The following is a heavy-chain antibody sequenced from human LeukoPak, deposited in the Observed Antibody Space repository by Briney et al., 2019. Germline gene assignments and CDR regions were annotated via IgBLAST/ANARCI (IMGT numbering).Heavy chain of an antibody. D-gene: IGHD1-14*01. V-gene: IGHV1-18*01. CDR2: IGAYNGNT. Sequence: GASVKVSCKASGYTFTSYGISWVRQAPGQGLEWMGWIGAYNGNTNYAQKLQGRVTMTTDTSTSTAYMELRSLRSDDTAVYYCARAGISDVTTDFDYWGQGTLVTVSS. CDR3: ARAGISDVTTDFDY. J-gene: IGHJ4*02. CDR1: GYTFTSYG.